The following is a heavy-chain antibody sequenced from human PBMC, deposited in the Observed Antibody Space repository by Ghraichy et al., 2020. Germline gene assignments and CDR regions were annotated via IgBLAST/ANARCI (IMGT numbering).Heavy chain of an antibody. CDR1: GYTFTGYY. CDR3: ASYGEGYCSSTSCYGVRDAFDI. CDR2: INPNSGGT. Sequence: ALVKVSCKASGYTFTGYYMHWVRQAPGQGLEWMGWINPNSGGTNYAQKFQGRVTMTRDTSISTAYMELSRLRSDDTAVYYCASYGEGYCSSTSCYGVRDAFDIWGQGTMVTVSS. V-gene: IGHV1-2*02. J-gene: IGHJ3*02. D-gene: IGHD2-2*01.